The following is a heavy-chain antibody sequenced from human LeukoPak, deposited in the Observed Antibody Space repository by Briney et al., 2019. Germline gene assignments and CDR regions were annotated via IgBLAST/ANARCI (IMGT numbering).Heavy chain of an antibody. CDR1: GYTFINYG. CDR2: INPKSGDT. V-gene: IGHV1-2*02. Sequence: ASVKVSCKASGYTFINYGITWVRQAPGQGLQWMGWINPKSGDTNSAQKFQGRVTMTRDTSISTAYMELSSLRFDDTAMYYCARGEDWQLVLVDYWGQGTLVTVSS. D-gene: IGHD6-13*01. CDR3: ARGEDWQLVLVDY. J-gene: IGHJ4*02.